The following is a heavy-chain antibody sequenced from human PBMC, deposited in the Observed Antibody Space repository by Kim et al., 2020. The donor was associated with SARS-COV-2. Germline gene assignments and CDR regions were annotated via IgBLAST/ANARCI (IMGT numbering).Heavy chain of an antibody. CDR3: ARDMTSRNSF. V-gene: IGHV3-53*01. D-gene: IGHD1-7*01. CDR2: GTA. Sequence: GTANYGHSVEGRFALSSDDSKNTVYLQINSQRGEDTAVYYCARDMTSRNSFWGQGTQVTVSS. J-gene: IGHJ1*01.